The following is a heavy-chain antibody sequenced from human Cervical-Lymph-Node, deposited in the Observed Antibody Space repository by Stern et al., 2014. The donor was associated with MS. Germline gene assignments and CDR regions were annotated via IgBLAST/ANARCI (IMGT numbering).Heavy chain of an antibody. CDR3: AIDQGGLAAY. Sequence: VQLVESGAEVKKPGSSVKVSCTASGGPFSINSISWVRQAPGQGLEWMGGSVPMFGTSNHVQKFQGRVTTTADESTSTAYMELSSLTSEDTAVYFCAIDQGGLAAYWGQGTLVTVSS. D-gene: IGHD6-13*01. CDR1: GGPFSINS. CDR2: SVPMFGTS. V-gene: IGHV1-69*01. J-gene: IGHJ4*02.